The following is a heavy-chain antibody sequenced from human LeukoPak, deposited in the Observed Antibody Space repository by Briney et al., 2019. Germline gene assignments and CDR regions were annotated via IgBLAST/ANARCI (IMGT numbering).Heavy chain of an antibody. J-gene: IGHJ3*02. CDR1: GFTFSSYT. V-gene: IGHV3-23*01. CDR3: AKGRDAFDI. Sequence: GGSLRLSCAASGFTFSSYTMSWVRQAPGKGLEWGSDISGSGGSTYYADSVKGRFTISRDNTKNTLYLQMNSPRAEDTAVYYCAKGRDAFDIWGQGTMVTVSS. CDR2: ISGSGGST.